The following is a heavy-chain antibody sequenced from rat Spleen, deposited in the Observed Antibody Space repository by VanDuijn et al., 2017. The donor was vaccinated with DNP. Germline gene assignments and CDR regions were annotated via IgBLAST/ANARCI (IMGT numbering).Heavy chain of an antibody. J-gene: IGHJ2*01. V-gene: IGHV5-20*01. CDR3: TTDFERGY. CDR2: INSNGGST. D-gene: IGHD1-11*01. Sequence: EVQLVESGGGLVQPGGSMKLSCAASGFTFSDYNMAWVRQAPKKGLEWVTSINSNGGSTSYRDSVKGRFTISRDNAKSILYLQMDSLRSEDTATYYCTTDFERGYWGQGVMVTVSS. CDR1: GFTFSDYN.